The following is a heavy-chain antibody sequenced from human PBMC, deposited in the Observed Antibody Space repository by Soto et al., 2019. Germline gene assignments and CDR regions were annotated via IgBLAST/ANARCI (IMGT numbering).Heavy chain of an antibody. V-gene: IGHV3-33*06. D-gene: IGHD5-12*01. Sequence: QVQMVESGGGVVQPGRSLRLSCAASGFSLSSSVMHWVRQAPGKGLEWVAVFWKDGNTKYYADSVKGRFIISRDNSKNTLYLELNSLRPEDTALYYCAKGKRPPPPYSAYETFDSWGQETLVSVSS. J-gene: IGHJ4*02. CDR2: FWKDGNTK. CDR1: GFSLSSSV. CDR3: AKGKRPPPPYSAYETFDS.